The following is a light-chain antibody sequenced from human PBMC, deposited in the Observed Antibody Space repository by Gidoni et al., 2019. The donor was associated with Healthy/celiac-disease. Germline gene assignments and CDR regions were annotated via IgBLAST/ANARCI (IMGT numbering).Light chain of an antibody. Sequence: SSELTQDPAVSVALGQTVRITCQGDSLRSSYASWYQQKPGQAPVLVIYGKNNRPSGIPDRFSGSSSGNTASLTITGAQAEDEADYYCNSRDSSGNRNVVFGGGTKLTVL. CDR2: GKN. J-gene: IGLJ2*01. CDR1: SLRSSY. CDR3: NSRDSSGNRNVV. V-gene: IGLV3-19*01.